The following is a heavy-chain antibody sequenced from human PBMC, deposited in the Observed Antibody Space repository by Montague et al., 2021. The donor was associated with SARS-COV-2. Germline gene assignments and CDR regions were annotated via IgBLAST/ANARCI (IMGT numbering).Heavy chain of an antibody. J-gene: IGHJ5*02. CDR3: ARTVLYSGYDYSWFDP. CDR2: IYNSGTT. D-gene: IGHD5-12*01. CDR1: GGSISSGGYC. Sequence: TLSLTCTVSGGSISSGGYCWNWIRQYPGKGLGWIGYIYNSGTTSYSPSLRSRGTISIDTSKNLFSLKLTSVTAEDTAVYYCARTVLYSGYDYSWFDPWGQGTPVTVSS. V-gene: IGHV4-31*03.